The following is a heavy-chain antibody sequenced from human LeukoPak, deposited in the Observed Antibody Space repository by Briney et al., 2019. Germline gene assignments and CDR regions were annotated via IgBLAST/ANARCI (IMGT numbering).Heavy chain of an antibody. D-gene: IGHD7-27*01. CDR2: IREDGTDK. V-gene: IGHV3-7*01. J-gene: IGHJ4*02. CDR3: ARHVGISF. CDR1: GFTFSGAW. Sequence: GGSLRLSCTASGFTFSGAWMTWVRQVPGKGLEWVANIREDGTDKNYVDSVKGRFTISRDNAKNSLFLQMSNLRDDDTAIYYCARHVGISFWGQGTLVTVSS.